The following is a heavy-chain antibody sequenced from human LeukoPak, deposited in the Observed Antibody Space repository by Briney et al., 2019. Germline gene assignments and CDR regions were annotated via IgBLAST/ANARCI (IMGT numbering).Heavy chain of an antibody. CDR1: GFTFSSYA. CDR2: ISGSGGST. V-gene: IGHV3-23*01. J-gene: IGHJ4*02. D-gene: IGHD3-16*01. Sequence: GGSLRLPCAASGFTFSSYAMSWVRQAPGKGLEWVSAISGSGGSTYYADSVEGRFTISRDNSKNTLYLQMNSLRAEDTAVYYCAKGLIDGARFAYWGQGTLVTVSS. CDR3: AKGLIDGARFAY.